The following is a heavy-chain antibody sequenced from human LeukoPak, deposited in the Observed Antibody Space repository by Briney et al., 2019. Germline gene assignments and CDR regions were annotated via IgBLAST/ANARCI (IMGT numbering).Heavy chain of an antibody. Sequence: SVKVSCKASGYTFTSYSMNWVRQAPGQGLEWMGGIIPIFGTANYAQKFQGRVTITADESTSTAYMELSRLRSDDTAVYYCARDSRAYTFPFDYWGQGTLVTVSS. CDR3: ARDSRAYTFPFDY. V-gene: IGHV1-69*13. J-gene: IGHJ4*02. D-gene: IGHD2/OR15-2a*01. CDR2: IIPIFGTA. CDR1: GYTFTSYS.